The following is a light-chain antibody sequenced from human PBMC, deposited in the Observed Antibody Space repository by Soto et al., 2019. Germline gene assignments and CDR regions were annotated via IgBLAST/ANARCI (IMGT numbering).Light chain of an antibody. J-gene: IGKJ1*01. V-gene: IGKV1-39*01. CDR2: GAS. Sequence: QMTQSPSSLSASVGARITITCRASQSIRTSLNWYQQKPGKAPRLLIYGASTLQSGVPSRFSGSGSATDVTLTVSSLQPEDSAIYYCQQSYTTPRTFGQGTKVEV. CDR1: QSIRTS. CDR3: QQSYTTPRT.